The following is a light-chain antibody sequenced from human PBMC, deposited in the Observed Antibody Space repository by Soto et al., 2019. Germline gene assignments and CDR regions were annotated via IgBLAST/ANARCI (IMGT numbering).Light chain of an antibody. CDR1: SSDVGGYNY. CDR2: DVD. V-gene: IGLV2-11*01. CDR3: CSYAGSYHFV. J-gene: IGLJ1*01. Sequence: QSVLTQPRSVSGSPGQSVTISCTGTSSDVGGYNYVSWYQHHPGKAPKLMIYDVDKRPSGVPGRFSGSKSGNTASLTTSGLQAEDEADYYCCSYAGSYHFVFGTGTKVTVL.